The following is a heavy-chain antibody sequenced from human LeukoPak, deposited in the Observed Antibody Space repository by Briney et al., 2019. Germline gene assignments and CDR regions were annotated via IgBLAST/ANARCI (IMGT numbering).Heavy chain of an antibody. CDR1: GFTLSSYW. J-gene: IGHJ4*02. Sequence: GGSLRLSCAASGFTLSSYWMHWVRQAPGKGLVWVSRINSDGSTTSYADSVKGRFTISRDTAKNTLYLQMNSLRAEDTAVYYCARESRSNYDFWSGYHFDYWGQGTLVTVFS. D-gene: IGHD3-3*01. CDR2: INSDGSTT. V-gene: IGHV3-74*01. CDR3: ARESRSNYDFWSGYHFDY.